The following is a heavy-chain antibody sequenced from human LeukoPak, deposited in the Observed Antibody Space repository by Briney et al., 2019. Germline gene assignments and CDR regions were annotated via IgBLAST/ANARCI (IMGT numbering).Heavy chain of an antibody. CDR2: IIPTVCTA. J-gene: IGHJ5*02. CDR1: GGTFSSYA. Sequence: GASVKVSCKASGGTFSSYAISWVRQAPGQGREGMGGIIPTVCTANYAQKFQGRVTITADESTSTAYMELSSLRSEDTAVYYCARKTAERRVGNWFDPWGQGKLVTVSS. CDR3: ARKTAERRVGNWFDP. D-gene: IGHD1-1*01. V-gene: IGHV1-69*13.